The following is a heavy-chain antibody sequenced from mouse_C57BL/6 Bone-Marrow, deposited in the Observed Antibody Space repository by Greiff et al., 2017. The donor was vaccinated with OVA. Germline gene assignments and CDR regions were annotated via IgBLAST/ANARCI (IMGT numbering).Heavy chain of an antibody. V-gene: IGHV5-6*01. D-gene: IGHD2-2*01. Sequence: EVQGVESGGDLVKPGGSLKLSCAASGFTFSSYGMSWVRQTPDKRLEWVATISSGGSYTYYPDSVKGRFTISRDNAKNTLYLQMSSLKSEDTAMYYCASLWLRRDYYAMDYWGQGTSVTVSS. CDR2: ISSGGSYT. J-gene: IGHJ4*01. CDR3: ASLWLRRDYYAMDY. CDR1: GFTFSSYG.